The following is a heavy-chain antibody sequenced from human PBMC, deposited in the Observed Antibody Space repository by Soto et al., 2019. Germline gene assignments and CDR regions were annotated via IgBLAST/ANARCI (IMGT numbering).Heavy chain of an antibody. CDR2: ISGSDGKT. CDR1: GFSFGSYA. V-gene: IGHV3-23*01. CDR3: AKVNHYDSSGYYHFDH. J-gene: IGHJ4*02. D-gene: IGHD3-22*01. Sequence: GGSLRLSCAASGFSFGSYALSWVRRAPGKGLEWVSTISGSDGKTFYADSVKGRFTISRDNSKNTLYLQMSGLRAEDTAVYYCAKVNHYDSSGYYHFDHWGQGTLVTV.